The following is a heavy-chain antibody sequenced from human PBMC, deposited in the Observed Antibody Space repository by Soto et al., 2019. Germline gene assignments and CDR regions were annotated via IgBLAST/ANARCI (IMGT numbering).Heavy chain of an antibody. CDR1: GFTFSSYG. V-gene: IGHV3-33*01. CDR3: ARDPTEVGATYYFDY. Sequence: GGSLRLSCAESGFTFSSYGMHWVRQAPGKGPEWVAVIWYDGSNKYYADYVKGRFTISRDNSKNTLYLQMNSLRAEDKALYYCARDPTEVGATYYFDYWGQGTLVTVSS. D-gene: IGHD1-26*01. CDR2: IWYDGSNK. J-gene: IGHJ4*02.